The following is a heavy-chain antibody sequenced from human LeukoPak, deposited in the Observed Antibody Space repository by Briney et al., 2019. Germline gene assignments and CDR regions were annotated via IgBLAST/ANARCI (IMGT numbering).Heavy chain of an antibody. CDR2: MNPNSGNT. D-gene: IGHD3-16*01. CDR1: GGTFSSYA. CDR3: ARGTLTLV. J-gene: IGHJ6*04. V-gene: IGHV1-8*02. Sequence: ASVKVSCKASGGTFSSYAISWVRQATGQGLEWMGWMNPNSGNTGYAQKFQGRVPMTRNTSISTAYMELSSLRSEDTAVYYCARGTLTLVWGKGTTVTVSS.